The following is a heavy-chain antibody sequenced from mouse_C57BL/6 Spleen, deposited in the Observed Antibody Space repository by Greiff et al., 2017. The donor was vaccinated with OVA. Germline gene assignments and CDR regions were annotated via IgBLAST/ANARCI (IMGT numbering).Heavy chain of an antibody. J-gene: IGHJ4*01. CDR2: IWRGGST. D-gene: IGHD1-1*01. Sequence: QVQLQQSGPGLVQPSQSLSITCTVSGFSLNSYGVHWVRQSPGKGLEWLGVIWRGGSTDYNAAFMSRLSITKDNSKSQVFFKMNSLQADDTAIYYCAKNRDYGSSSYYAMDYWGQGTSVTVSS. CDR3: AKNRDYGSSSYYAMDY. V-gene: IGHV2-5*01. CDR1: GFSLNSYG.